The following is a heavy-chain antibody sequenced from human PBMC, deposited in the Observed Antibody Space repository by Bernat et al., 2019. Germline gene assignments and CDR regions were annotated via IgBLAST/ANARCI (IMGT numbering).Heavy chain of an antibody. CDR3: TTDRGKMTLPAFDI. CDR1: GFTFSNAW. J-gene: IGHJ3*02. V-gene: IGHV3-15*01. D-gene: IGHD3-10*01. CDR2: IKSKTDGGTT. Sequence: EVQLVESGGGLVKPGGSLRLSCAASGFTFSNAWMSWVRQAPGKGLEWVGRIKSKTDGGTTDYAAPVKGRFIISRDDSKKKLYLQMHSLKTEDTALYYCTTDRGKMTLPAFDIWGQGTKVTVSS.